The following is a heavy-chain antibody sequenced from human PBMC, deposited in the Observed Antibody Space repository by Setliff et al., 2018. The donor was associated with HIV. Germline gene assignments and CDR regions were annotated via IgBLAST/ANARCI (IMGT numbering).Heavy chain of an antibody. CDR1: GHTLTELS. D-gene: IGHD1-26*01. CDR3: ATHRWYSGSYLRDY. CDR2: FDPEKSEK. V-gene: IGHV1-24*01. J-gene: IGHJ4*02. Sequence: ASVKVSCKVSGHTLTELSMHWVRQAPGKGLEWMGGFDPEKSEKVYAQKLQGRVTMTEDTSTDTACMELRSLRSEDTAVYYCATHRWYSGSYLRDYWGQGTLVTVSS.